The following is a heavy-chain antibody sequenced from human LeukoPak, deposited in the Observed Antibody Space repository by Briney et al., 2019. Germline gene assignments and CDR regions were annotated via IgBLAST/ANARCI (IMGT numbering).Heavy chain of an antibody. V-gene: IGHV3-11*06. CDR3: TRVGSSGSVDY. D-gene: IGHD1-1*01. CDR1: GFTFSDYY. Sequence: PRGSLRLSCAASGFTFSDYYMSWIRQAPGKGLEWVSYISSRTSDTNYVDSVKGRFTISRDDAKNSLYLQMNSLRAEDTAVYYCTRVGSSGSVDYWGQGTLVTVSS. J-gene: IGHJ4*02. CDR2: ISSRTSDT.